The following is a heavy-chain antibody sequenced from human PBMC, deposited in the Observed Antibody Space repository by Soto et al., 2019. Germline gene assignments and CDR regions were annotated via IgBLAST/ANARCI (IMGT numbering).Heavy chain of an antibody. Sequence: GASVKVSCKASGYTFTSYYMHWVRQAPGQGLERMGIINPSGGSTSYAQKFQGRVTMTRDTSTSTDYMELSSPRSEDTAVYYCARRNYYDSSGYYSSAFDIWGQGTMVTVSS. CDR1: GYTFTSYY. J-gene: IGHJ3*02. CDR2: INPSGGST. D-gene: IGHD3-22*01. CDR3: ARRNYYDSSGYYSSAFDI. V-gene: IGHV1-46*01.